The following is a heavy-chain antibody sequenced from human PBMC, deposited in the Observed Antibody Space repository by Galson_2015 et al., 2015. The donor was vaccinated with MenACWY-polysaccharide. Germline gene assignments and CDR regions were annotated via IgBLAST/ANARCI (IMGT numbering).Heavy chain of an antibody. CDR1: GGTFDDHG. CDR2: IIPLLDKP. Sequence: SCKASGGTFDDHGITWLRQAPGQGLEWVERIIPLLDKPNYAQKIQDRVTITADKSTSTVYMELSTLKSEDTAVYYCTRADCSGRTCHFAYWGQGTLVTVSS. J-gene: IGHJ4*02. D-gene: IGHD2-15*01. CDR3: TRADCSGRTCHFAY. V-gene: IGHV1-69*04.